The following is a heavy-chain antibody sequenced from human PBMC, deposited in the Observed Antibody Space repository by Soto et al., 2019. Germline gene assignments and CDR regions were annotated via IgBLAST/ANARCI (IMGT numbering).Heavy chain of an antibody. CDR1: GFTFSGSA. CDR2: IRSKANSYAT. D-gene: IGHD5-18*01. CDR3: TSPTAMVTRYYYYYGMDV. V-gene: IGHV3-73*01. J-gene: IGHJ6*02. Sequence: GGSLRLSCAASGFTFSGSAMHWVRQASGKGLEWVGRIRSKANSYATAYAASVKGRFTISRDDSKNTAYLQMNSLKTEDTAVYYCTSPTAMVTRYYYYYGMDVWGQGTTVTVSS.